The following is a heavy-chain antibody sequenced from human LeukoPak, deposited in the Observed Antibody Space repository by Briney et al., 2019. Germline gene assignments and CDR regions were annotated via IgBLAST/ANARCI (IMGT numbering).Heavy chain of an antibody. Sequence: GGSLRLSCAASGFTFSSYAMSWVRQAPGKGLEWVSGISGSGGTTYYADSVKGRFTISRDNSKNTLYLQMNSLRAEDTAVYYCAKDTADTAMVFDYWGQGTLVTVSS. CDR1: GFTFSSYA. D-gene: IGHD5-18*01. CDR3: AKDTADTAMVFDY. J-gene: IGHJ4*02. CDR2: ISGSGGTT. V-gene: IGHV3-23*01.